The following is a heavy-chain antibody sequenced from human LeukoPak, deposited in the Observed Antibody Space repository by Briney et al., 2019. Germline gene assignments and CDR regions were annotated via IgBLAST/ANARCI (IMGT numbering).Heavy chain of an antibody. CDR1: GGSFSGYY. CDR2: INHSGST. CDR3: ARDSGKPLRATRGSSVGLGFDY. D-gene: IGHD1-26*01. Sequence: SETLSLTCAVYGGSFSGYYWSWIRQPPGKGLEWIGEINHSGSTNYNPSLKSRVTISVDTSKNQFSLKLSSVTAADTAVYYCARDSGKPLRATRGSSVGLGFDYWGQGTLVTVSS. V-gene: IGHV4-34*01. J-gene: IGHJ4*02.